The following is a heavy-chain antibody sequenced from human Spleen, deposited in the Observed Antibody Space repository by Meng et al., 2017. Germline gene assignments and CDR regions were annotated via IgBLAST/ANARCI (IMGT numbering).Heavy chain of an antibody. D-gene: IGHD6-13*01. V-gene: IGHV4-34*01. CDR3: ARGQLASSTFSATNWFDP. CDR2: INHSGST. CDR1: VGSFSVYY. J-gene: IGHJ5*02. Sequence: REQVGAGLFDPSETLSRTCAVYVGSFSVYYGSWIRQPPGKGLEWLEEINHSGSTNYNPSLKSRVTISVDTSKNQFSLKLSSVTGADTAVYYCARGQLASSTFSATNWFDPWGQGTLVTVSS.